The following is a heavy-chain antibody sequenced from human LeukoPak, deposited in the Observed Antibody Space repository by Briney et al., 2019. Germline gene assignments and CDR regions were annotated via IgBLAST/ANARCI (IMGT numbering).Heavy chain of an antibody. CDR1: GGTFSSYA. J-gene: IGHJ4*02. V-gene: IGHV1-69*13. CDR3: ARDVGGGDTFDY. CDR2: IIPIFGTA. Sequence: SVKVSCKASGGTFSSYAISWVRQAPGQGLEWMGGIIPIFGTARYAQKFQGRVTITADESTSTAYMELSSLRAEDTAVYFCARDVGGGDTFDYWGQGTLVTVSS. D-gene: IGHD2-21*02.